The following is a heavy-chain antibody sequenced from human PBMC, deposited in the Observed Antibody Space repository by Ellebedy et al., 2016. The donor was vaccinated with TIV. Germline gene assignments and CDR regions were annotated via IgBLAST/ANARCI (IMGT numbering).Heavy chain of an antibody. J-gene: IGHJ5*02. Sequence: PGGSLRLSCVASGFSFRSYWMGWVRQAPGKGLEWVANIYQDGSNQNYVDSVKGRFTISRDNANKSLFLQMNSLRGEDTAVYYCARRGSYGDYAVQINSWFDRWGRGTLVTVSS. CDR3: ARRGSYGDYAVQINSWFDR. D-gene: IGHD4-17*01. V-gene: IGHV3-7*01. CDR1: GFSFRSYW. CDR2: IYQDGSNQ.